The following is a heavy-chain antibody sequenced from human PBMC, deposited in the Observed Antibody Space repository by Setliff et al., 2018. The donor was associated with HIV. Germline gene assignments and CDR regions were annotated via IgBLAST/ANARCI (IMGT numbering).Heavy chain of an antibody. D-gene: IGHD3-9*01. J-gene: IGHJ4*02. CDR1: GYTFTSYG. V-gene: IGHV1-18*01. CDR2: ISAYNGNR. Sequence: ASVKVSCKASGYTFTSYGITWVRQAPGQGLEWMGWISAYNGNRNYAQKLQGRVNMTTDTSTSTAYMELRSLRSDDTAVYYCARVGGPYYDLLTGYYGAVDYWGQGTLVTVS. CDR3: ARVGGPYYDLLTGYYGAVDY.